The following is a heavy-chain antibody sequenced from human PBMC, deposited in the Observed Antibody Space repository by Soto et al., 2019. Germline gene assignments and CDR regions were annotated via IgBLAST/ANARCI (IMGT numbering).Heavy chain of an antibody. CDR2: ISSSSSYI. CDR3: AREHSSSSPDYYYYYMDV. CDR1: GFTFSSYS. V-gene: IGHV3-21*01. J-gene: IGHJ6*03. Sequence: EVQLVESGGGLVKPGGSLRLSCAASGFTFSSYSMNWVRQAPGKGLEWVSSISSSSSYIYYADSVKGRFTISRDNAKNSLYLQMNSLRAEDTAVYYCAREHSSSSPDYYYYYMDVWGKGTTVTVSS. D-gene: IGHD6-6*01.